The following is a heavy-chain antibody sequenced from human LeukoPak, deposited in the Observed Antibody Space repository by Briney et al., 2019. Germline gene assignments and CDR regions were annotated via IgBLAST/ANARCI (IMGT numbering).Heavy chain of an antibody. J-gene: IGHJ5*02. CDR2: ITSSSSYI. D-gene: IGHD2-15*01. CDR1: GFTFSSYS. CDR3: ASLAGYCSGGSCYSDNWFDP. V-gene: IGHV3-21*01. Sequence: GGSLRLSCGASGFTFSSYSMNWVRQAPGKGLEWVSSITSSSSYIYYADSVKGRFTISRDNAKTSLYLQMNSLRAEDTAVYYCASLAGYCSGGSCYSDNWFDPWGQGTLVTVSS.